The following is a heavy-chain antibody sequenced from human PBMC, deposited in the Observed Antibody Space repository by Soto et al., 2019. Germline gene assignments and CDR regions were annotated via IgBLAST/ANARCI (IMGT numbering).Heavy chain of an antibody. V-gene: IGHV3-48*02. Sequence: GGPLRLSYAASGFTFSSYSMHWVRQAPGKGLEWVSYIISSSSTIYYADSVKGRFTISRDNAKNSVYLQMNSLRDEDTAVYYCARDRPADYWGQGTLVTVSS. J-gene: IGHJ4*02. CDR3: ARDRPADY. CDR2: IISSSSTI. CDR1: GFTFSSYS.